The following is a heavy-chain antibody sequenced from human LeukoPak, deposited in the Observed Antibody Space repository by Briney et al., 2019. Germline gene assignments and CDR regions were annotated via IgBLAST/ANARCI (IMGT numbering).Heavy chain of an antibody. CDR1: GFTFSSYG. Sequence: PWGSLRLSCAASGFTFSSYGMHWVRQAPGKGLEWVAVISYDGSNKYYADSVKGRFTISRDNSKNTLYLQMNSLRAEDTAVYYCANRGAAAAGTDYYYYMDVWGKGTTVTASS. CDR3: ANRGAAAAGTDYYYYMDV. CDR2: ISYDGSNK. V-gene: IGHV3-30*18. J-gene: IGHJ6*03. D-gene: IGHD6-13*01.